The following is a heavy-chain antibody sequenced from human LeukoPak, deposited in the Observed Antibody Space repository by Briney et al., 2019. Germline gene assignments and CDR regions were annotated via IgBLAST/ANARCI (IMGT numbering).Heavy chain of an antibody. Sequence: GGSLRLSCAASGFTVSSNYMSWVRQAPGKGLEWVSVIYSGGSTYYADSVKGRFTISRHNSKNTLYLQMNSLRAEDTAVYYCARDWFARYYYGSGSYSNGMDVWGQGTTVTVSS. CDR3: ARDWFARYYYGSGSYSNGMDV. V-gene: IGHV3-53*04. J-gene: IGHJ6*02. CDR1: GFTVSSNY. CDR2: IYSGGST. D-gene: IGHD3-10*01.